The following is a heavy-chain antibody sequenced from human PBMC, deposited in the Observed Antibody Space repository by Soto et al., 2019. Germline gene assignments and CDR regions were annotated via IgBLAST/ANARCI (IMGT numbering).Heavy chain of an antibody. Sequence: PGGTLRLSCAASGVTFSNYGMHWVRQAPGKGLEWVAVIWYDGSNKYYADSVKGRFTISRDNSKNTLYLQMNSLRAEYTAVYYCARAYNWNDRWDYWGQGILVTVSS. CDR1: GVTFSNYG. J-gene: IGHJ4*02. D-gene: IGHD1-20*01. CDR2: IWYDGSNK. V-gene: IGHV3-33*01. CDR3: ARAYNWNDRWDY.